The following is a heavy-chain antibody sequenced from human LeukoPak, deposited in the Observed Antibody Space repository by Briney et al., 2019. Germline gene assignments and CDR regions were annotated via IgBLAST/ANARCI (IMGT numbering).Heavy chain of an antibody. D-gene: IGHD3-22*01. CDR1: GFTFSSYA. Sequence: GGSLRLSCAASGFTFSSYAMSWVRQAPGKGLEWVSAISGSGGSTYYADSVKGRFTISRDNSKNTLYLQMNSLRTEDTAVYYCAKDSYYYDSSGYYDYWGQGTLVTVSS. CDR2: ISGSGGST. J-gene: IGHJ4*02. V-gene: IGHV3-23*01. CDR3: AKDSYYYDSSGYYDY.